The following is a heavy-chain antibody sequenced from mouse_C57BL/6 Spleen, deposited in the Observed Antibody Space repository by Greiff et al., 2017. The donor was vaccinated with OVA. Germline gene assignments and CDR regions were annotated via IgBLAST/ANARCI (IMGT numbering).Heavy chain of an antibody. D-gene: IGHD1-1*01. CDR2: ISSGSSTI. CDR1: GFTFSDYG. Sequence: DVMLVESGGGLVKPGGSLKLSCAASGFTFSDYGMHWVRQAPEKGLEWVAYISSGSSTIYYAATVKGRFTISRDNAKNTLFLQMTSLVSEDTAMYYCARYYYGSSSYFDYWGQGTTLTVSS. CDR3: ARYYYGSSSYFDY. V-gene: IGHV5-17*01. J-gene: IGHJ2*01.